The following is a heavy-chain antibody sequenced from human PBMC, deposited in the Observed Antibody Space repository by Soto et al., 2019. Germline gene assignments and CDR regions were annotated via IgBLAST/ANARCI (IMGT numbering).Heavy chain of an antibody. D-gene: IGHD6-6*01. CDR1: GGSISSYY. Sequence: SETLSLTCTVSGGSISSYYWSWIRQPPGKGLEWIGYIYYSGSTNYNPSLKSRVTISVDTSKNQFSLKLSSVTAADTAVYYCAGLRAGEPTRPVLDYWGQGTLVTVSS. CDR3: AGLRAGEPTRPVLDY. J-gene: IGHJ4*02. V-gene: IGHV4-59*08. CDR2: IYYSGST.